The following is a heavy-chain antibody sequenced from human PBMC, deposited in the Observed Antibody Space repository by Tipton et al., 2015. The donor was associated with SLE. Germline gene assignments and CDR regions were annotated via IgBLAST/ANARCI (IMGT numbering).Heavy chain of an antibody. D-gene: IGHD3-10*01. Sequence: SLRLSCAASGFTFSSYAMSWVRQAPGKGLEWVSFISRSSDYIYYADSVKGRFTISRDNAKKSLYLQMNSLRAEDTAVYYCARDSRSMVRGVTGYYYYYYGMDVWGQGTTVTVSS. CDR1: GFTFSSYA. CDR2: ISRSSDYI. J-gene: IGHJ6*02. V-gene: IGHV3-21*01. CDR3: ARDSRSMVRGVTGYYYYYYGMDV.